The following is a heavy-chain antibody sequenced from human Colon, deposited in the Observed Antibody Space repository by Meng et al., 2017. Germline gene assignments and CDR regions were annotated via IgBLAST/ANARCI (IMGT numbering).Heavy chain of an antibody. CDR2: IWNDGSKE. D-gene: IGHD4-23*01. CDR3: AKNSGGARFYFDN. J-gene: IGHJ4*02. CDR1: GFTFSNSG. V-gene: IGHV3-33*06. Sequence: GGSLRLSCAASGFTFSNSGMHWVCQAPGKGLEWVAVIWNDGSKEYYADSVKGRFTISRDNSKNILYLQMNSLRVEDTAVFYCAKNSGGARFYFDNWGQGTLVTVSS.